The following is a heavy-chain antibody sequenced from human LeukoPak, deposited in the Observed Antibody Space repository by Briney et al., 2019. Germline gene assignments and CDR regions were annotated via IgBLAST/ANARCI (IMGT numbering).Heavy chain of an antibody. V-gene: IGHV4-59*12. D-gene: IGHD6-6*01. CDR1: GGSISSYY. CDR3: ARARPLSIAALDWFDP. J-gene: IGHJ5*02. CDR2: IYYSGST. Sequence: PSETLSLTCTVSGGSISSYYWSWIRQPPGKGLEWIGYIYYSGSTNYNPSLKSRVTISVDTSKNQFSLKLSSVTAAATAVYYCARARPLSIAALDWFDPWGQGTLVTVSS.